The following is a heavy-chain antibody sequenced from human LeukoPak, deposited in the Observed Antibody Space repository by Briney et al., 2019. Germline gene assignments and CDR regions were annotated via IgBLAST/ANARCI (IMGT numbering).Heavy chain of an antibody. J-gene: IGHJ4*02. Sequence: GGSLRLSCAASGFTVRSNYMSWVRQAPGKGLEWVSIIYGGGSVFYADSVKGRFTISRDNSKNTLYLQMNSLRAEDTAVYYCARADYDFWSGYYTTWYFDYWGQGTLVTVSS. D-gene: IGHD3-3*01. CDR2: IYGGGSV. CDR1: GFTVRSNY. CDR3: ARADYDFWSGYYTTWYFDY. V-gene: IGHV3-53*01.